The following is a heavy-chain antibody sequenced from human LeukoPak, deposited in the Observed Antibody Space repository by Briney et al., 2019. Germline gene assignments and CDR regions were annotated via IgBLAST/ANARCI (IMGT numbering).Heavy chain of an antibody. D-gene: IGHD4-17*01. CDR1: GYTLTDLS. CDR3: ATHRTTVITGLVY. V-gene: IGHV1-24*01. J-gene: IGHJ4*02. CDR2: LDPADGET. Sequence: ASVKVSCKVSGYTLTDLSTHWVRQAPGKGLDWMGGLDPADGETIYAQKFQGRVTMTEDTSTDTAYMELNSLRSEDTAVYYCATHRTTVITGLVYWGQGTLVSVSS.